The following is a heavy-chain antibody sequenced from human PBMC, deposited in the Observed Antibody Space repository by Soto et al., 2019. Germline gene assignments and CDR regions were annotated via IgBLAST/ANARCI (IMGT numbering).Heavy chain of an antibody. CDR3: ARVSYSSSSWVDYYYYMDV. CDR2: ISSSSSYI. D-gene: IGHD6-6*01. J-gene: IGHJ6*03. Sequence: LRICCASGRFIVSSYSMNWVRQAPGKGLEWVSSISSSSSYIYYADSVKGRFTISRDNAKNSLYLQMNSLRAEDTAVYYCARVSYSSSSWVDYYYYMDVWGKGTTVTVSS. V-gene: IGHV3-21*01. CDR1: RFIVSSYS.